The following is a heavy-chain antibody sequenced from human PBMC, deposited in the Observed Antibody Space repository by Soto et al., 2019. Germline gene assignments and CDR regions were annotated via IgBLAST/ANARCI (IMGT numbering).Heavy chain of an antibody. V-gene: IGHV3-23*01. D-gene: IGHD2-2*01. CDR3: ARVAPYCSTTTCYIDS. CDR1: GFTFSSYP. J-gene: IGHJ4*02. Sequence: EVQLLESGGGLVRPGGSLRLSCAASGFTFSSYPMKWVRQGPGKGLEWVSTIGGSGTGFNTDYADSVKGRFFISRDNSKNTVYLQMNSLRAEDTALYYCARVAPYCSTTTCYIDSWGQGTLVTVSS. CDR2: IGGSGTGFNT.